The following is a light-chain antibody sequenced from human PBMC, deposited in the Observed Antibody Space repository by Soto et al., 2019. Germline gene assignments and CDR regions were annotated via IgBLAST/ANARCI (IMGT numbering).Light chain of an antibody. V-gene: IGLV2-14*01. CDR1: SSDVGGYNY. Sequence: QSVLTQPASVSGSPGQSITMSCTGTSSDVGGYNYVSWYQQHPGKAPKLMIYDVNNRPSGVSNRFSGSKSCTTASLTISGPQAEDGAVYYCCSYTTISTLVYGTGTKVTVL. J-gene: IGLJ1*01. CDR3: CSYTTISTLV. CDR2: DVN.